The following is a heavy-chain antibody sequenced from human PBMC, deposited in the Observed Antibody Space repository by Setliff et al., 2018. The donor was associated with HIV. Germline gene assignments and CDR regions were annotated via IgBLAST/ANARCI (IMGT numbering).Heavy chain of an antibody. CDR1: GYSFTRYY. J-gene: IGHJ6*02. CDR3: AREYHIPAADTNYGMDV. D-gene: IGHD6-25*01. V-gene: IGHV1-46*01. CDR2: THPSGGSP. Sequence: ASVKVSCKASGYSFTRYYMHWVRQAPGQGLEWMRITHPSGGSPNYAQKFQGRVTMTRDMSTSTVYMELSSLRSEDTAVYFCAREYHIPAADTNYGMDVWGQGTTVTVSS.